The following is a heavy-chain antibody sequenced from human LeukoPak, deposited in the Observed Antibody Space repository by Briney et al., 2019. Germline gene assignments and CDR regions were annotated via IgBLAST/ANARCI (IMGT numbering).Heavy chain of an antibody. D-gene: IGHD2-2*01. CDR2: IYYSGST. CDR1: GGSTSSYY. V-gene: IGHV4-59*01. CDR3: ARVSRNNWFDP. Sequence: SETLSLTCTVSGGSTSSYYWSWIRQPPGKGLEWIGYIYYSGSTNYNPSLKSRVTISVDTSKNQFSLKLSSVTAADTAVYYCARVSRNNWFDPWGQGTLVTVSS. J-gene: IGHJ5*02.